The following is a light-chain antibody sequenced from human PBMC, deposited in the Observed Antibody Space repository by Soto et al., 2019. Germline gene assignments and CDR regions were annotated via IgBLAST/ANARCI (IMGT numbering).Light chain of an antibody. J-gene: IGKJ4*01. Sequence: DIVMTQSPDSLAVSLGERATINCKSSQSALYSSNNKNYLAWYQQKPGQPPKKLIYRASTRESGVPDRFSGSGSGTDFTLTISSLQAEDVAVYYCQQYYSIPLTFGGGTKVEIK. CDR2: RAS. CDR3: QQYYSIPLT. CDR1: QSALYSSNNKNY. V-gene: IGKV4-1*01.